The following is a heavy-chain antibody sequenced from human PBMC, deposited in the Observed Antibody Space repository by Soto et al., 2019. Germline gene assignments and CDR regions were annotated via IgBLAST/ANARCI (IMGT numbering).Heavy chain of an antibody. Sequence: ASVKVSCKASGYTFTSYYMHWVRQAPGQGLEWMGIINPSGGSTSYAQKFQGRVTMTRDTSTSTVYTELSSLRSEDTAVYYCARADQFRRHCSSTSCYGWFDYWGQ. V-gene: IGHV1-46*03. D-gene: IGHD2-2*01. J-gene: IGHJ4*02. CDR1: GYTFTSYY. CDR3: ARADQFRRHCSSTSCYGWFDY. CDR2: INPSGGST.